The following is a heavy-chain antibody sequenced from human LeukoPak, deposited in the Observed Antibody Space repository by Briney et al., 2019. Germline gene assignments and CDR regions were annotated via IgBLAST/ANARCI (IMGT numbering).Heavy chain of an antibody. Sequence: GGPLKISCKGSGSSCTSYWSGRVPQLPGKGLDRIGIIYPGDSDTRYSPSFQGQVTISADKSISTAYLQWSSLKASDTAMYYCARHQSPGYYYYYMDVWGKGTTVTVS. CDR1: GSSCTSYW. D-gene: IGHD3-10*01. V-gene: IGHV5-51*01. CDR3: ARHQSPGYYYYYMDV. CDR2: IYPGDSDT. J-gene: IGHJ6*03.